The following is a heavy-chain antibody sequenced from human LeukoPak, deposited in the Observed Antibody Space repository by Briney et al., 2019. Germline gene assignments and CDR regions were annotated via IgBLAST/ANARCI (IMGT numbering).Heavy chain of an antibody. Sequence: ASVKVSCKASGYTFTSYYMHWVRQAPGQGLEWMGIINPSGGSTSYAQKFQGRVTMTRDTSTSTVYMELSSLRSEDTAVYYCARDHRSYYDFWSGYSPEYYFDYWGQGTLVTVSS. CDR1: GYTFTSYY. CDR2: INPSGGST. D-gene: IGHD3-3*01. J-gene: IGHJ4*02. CDR3: ARDHRSYYDFWSGYSPEYYFDY. V-gene: IGHV1-46*01.